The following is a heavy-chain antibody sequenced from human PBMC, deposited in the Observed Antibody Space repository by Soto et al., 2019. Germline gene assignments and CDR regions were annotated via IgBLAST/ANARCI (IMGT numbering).Heavy chain of an antibody. CDR2: ISHDGSHE. CDR3: ARNTDHRLVRGWLDP. J-gene: IGHJ5*02. D-gene: IGHD3-10*01. CDR1: GLTFSTSA. Sequence: QGQLHESGGGVVQPGRSLRLSCAASGLTFSTSAMHWVRQAPGKGLEWVAMISHDGSHEYYGDSVKGRFSVSRDNSHNFLHLQMNSLRIEDTAVYFCARNTDHRLVRGWLDPWGQGNLVTVSS. V-gene: IGHV3-30-3*01.